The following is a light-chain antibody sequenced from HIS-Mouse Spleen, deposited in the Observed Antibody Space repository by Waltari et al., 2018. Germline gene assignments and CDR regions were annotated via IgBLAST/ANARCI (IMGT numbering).Light chain of an antibody. CDR3: AAWDDSLSGVV. CDR2: RNN. CDR1: RPNTGSNY. V-gene: IGLV1-47*01. Sequence: QSVLTQPPSASGTPGQRVTISCSGSRPNTGSNYVYWYQQLPGTAPKLLIYRNNQRPSGVPDRFSGSKSGTSASLAISGLRSEDEADYYCAAWDDSLSGVVFGGGTKLTVL. J-gene: IGLJ2*01.